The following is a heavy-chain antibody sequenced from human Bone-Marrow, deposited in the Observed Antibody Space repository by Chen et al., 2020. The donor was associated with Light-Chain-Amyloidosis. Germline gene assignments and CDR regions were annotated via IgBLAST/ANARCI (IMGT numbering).Heavy chain of an antibody. V-gene: IGHV3-53*01. CDR2: IYSGGST. CDR3: ASDENGGSYYSH. D-gene: IGHD1-26*01. J-gene: IGHJ4*02. Sequence: EVQLVESGGGLIQPGGSLRLSCAASRIHVSSNYMSWVRQAPGKGLEWVSVIYSGGSTYYADSVKGRFTISRDNSKNTLYLXMNXLRAEDTAVYYCASDENGGSYYSHWGQGTLVTVSS. CDR1: RIHVSSNY.